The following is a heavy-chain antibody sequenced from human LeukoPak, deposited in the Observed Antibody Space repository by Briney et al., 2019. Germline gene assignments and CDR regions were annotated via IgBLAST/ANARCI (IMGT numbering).Heavy chain of an antibody. J-gene: IGHJ4*02. Sequence: SVKVSCKASGGTFSSYAISWVRQAPGQGLEWMGGIIPIFGTANYAQKFQGRVTMTRDMSTSTVYMELSSLRSEDTAVYYCARDSGLPLFDYWGQGTLVTVSS. D-gene: IGHD3-16*01. CDR1: GGTFSSYA. CDR2: IIPIFGTA. V-gene: IGHV1-69*05. CDR3: ARDSGLPLFDY.